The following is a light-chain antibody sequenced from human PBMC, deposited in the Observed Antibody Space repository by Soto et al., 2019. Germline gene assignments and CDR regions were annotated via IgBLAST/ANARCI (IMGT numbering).Light chain of an antibody. J-gene: IGLJ3*02. CDR3: CSYAGSATWV. CDR2: DVN. CDR1: SSDVGGYEY. Sequence: QSALTQPRSVSGSPGQSVTISCTGTSSDVGGYEYVSWYQQDQGKAPQLMIYDVNKRPSGVPDRFSGSKSGNTASLTISGLQAEDETDYYCCSYAGSATWVFGGGTKVTVL. V-gene: IGLV2-11*01.